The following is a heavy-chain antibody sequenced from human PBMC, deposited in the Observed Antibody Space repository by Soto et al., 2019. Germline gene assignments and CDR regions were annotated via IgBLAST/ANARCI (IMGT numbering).Heavy chain of an antibody. Sequence: QVQLQESGPGLVEPSQTLSLTCTVSGGSLSGVGYYWSWIRQHPGKGLEWIGYIYYSGTTYYNPSRKSRITISVYTAKTQFSLKLSSVTAADTAVYYCASAWTRTAGWANWFDLWGQGTLVTVSS. J-gene: IGHJ5*02. D-gene: IGHD6-13*01. V-gene: IGHV4-31*03. CDR1: GGSLSGVGYY. CDR3: ASAWTRTAGWANWFDL. CDR2: IYYSGTT.